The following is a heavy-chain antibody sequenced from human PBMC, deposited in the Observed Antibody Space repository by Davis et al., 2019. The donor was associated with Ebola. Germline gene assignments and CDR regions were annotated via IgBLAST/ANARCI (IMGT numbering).Heavy chain of an antibody. CDR3: ARDSDYGYSHGMDV. D-gene: IGHD4-17*01. CDR2: ISYYGSNK. CDR1: GFTFSSYA. Sequence: GESLKISCAASGFTFSSYAMHWVRQAPGKGLEWVAVISYYGSNKYYADSVKGRFTISRDDSKNTLYLRMDNLRAEDTAVYYCARDSDYGYSHGMDVWGQGTTVTVSS. V-gene: IGHV3-30-3*01. J-gene: IGHJ6*02.